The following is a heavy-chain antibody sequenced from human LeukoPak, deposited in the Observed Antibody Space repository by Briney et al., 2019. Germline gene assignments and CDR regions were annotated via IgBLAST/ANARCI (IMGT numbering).Heavy chain of an antibody. V-gene: IGHV1-2*02. CDR1: GGTFSSYA. CDR3: ARFVALSGYLDFDY. CDR2: INPNSGGT. J-gene: IGHJ4*02. Sequence: GASVKVSCKASGGTFSSYAISWVRQAPGQGLEWMGWINPNSGGTNYAQKFQGRVTMTRDTSISTAYMELSRLRSDDTAVYYCARFVALSGYLDFDYWGQGTLVTVSS. D-gene: IGHD3-22*01.